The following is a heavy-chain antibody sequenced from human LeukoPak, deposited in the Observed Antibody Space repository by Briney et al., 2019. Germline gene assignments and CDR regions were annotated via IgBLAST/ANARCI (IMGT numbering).Heavy chain of an antibody. CDR1: GGTFSSYA. J-gene: IGHJ4*02. Sequence: SVKVSCKASGGTFSSYAISWVRQAPGQGLEWMGGIIPIFGIANYAQKFQGRVTITADKSTSTAYMELSSLRSEDTAVYYCARVPTYDSSGYYYDYWGQGTLVTVSS. V-gene: IGHV1-69*10. CDR2: IIPIFGIA. CDR3: ARVPTYDSSGYYYDY. D-gene: IGHD3-22*01.